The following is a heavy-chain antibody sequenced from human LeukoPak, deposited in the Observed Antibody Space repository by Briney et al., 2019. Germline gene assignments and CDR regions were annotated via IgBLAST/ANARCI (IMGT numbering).Heavy chain of an antibody. CDR3: AKDHHILTGYLWET. D-gene: IGHD3-9*01. CDR1: GFTFSSYA. J-gene: IGHJ5*02. Sequence: PGGSLRLSCAASGFTFSSYAMSWVRQAPGKGLEWVSAISGSGGSTYYADSVKGRFTISRDNSKNTLYLQMNSLRAEDTAVYYCAKDHHILTGYLWETWGQGTLVTVSS. CDR2: ISGSGGST. V-gene: IGHV3-23*01.